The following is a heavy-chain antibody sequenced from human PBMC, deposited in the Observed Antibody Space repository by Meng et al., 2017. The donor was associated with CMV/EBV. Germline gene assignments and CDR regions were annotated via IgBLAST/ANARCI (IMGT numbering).Heavy chain of an antibody. Sequence: GESLKISCAASGFTFDDYGMSWVRQAPGKGLEWVANIKQDGSEKYYVDSVKGRFTISRDNAKNSLYLQMNSLRAEDTAVYYCARDCSSTTGGMDVWGQGTTVTVSS. J-gene: IGHJ6*02. V-gene: IGHV3-7*01. D-gene: IGHD2-2*01. CDR3: ARDCSSTTGGMDV. CDR2: IKQDGSEK. CDR1: GFTFDDYG.